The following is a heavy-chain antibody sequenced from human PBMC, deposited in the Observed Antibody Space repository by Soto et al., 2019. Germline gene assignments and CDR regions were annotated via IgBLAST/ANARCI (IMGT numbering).Heavy chain of an antibody. CDR1: GYTFTSYD. D-gene: IGHD3-9*01. J-gene: IGHJ6*02. V-gene: IGHV1-8*01. CDR2: MNPNSGNT. CDR3: ARADYDILTGYYSGPLMDV. Sequence: ASVKVSCKASGYTFTSYDINWVRQATGQGLEWMGWMNPNSGNTGYAQKFQGRVTMTRNTSISTAYMEPSSPRSEDTAVYYCARADYDILTGYYSGPLMDVWGQGTTVTVSS.